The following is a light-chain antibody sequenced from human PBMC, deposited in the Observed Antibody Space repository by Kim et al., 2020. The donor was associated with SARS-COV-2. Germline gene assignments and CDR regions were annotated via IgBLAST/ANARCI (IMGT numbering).Light chain of an antibody. CDR2: ESS. Sequence: QSALTQPPSVSGTPGQSVTISCTGSSSDVGSYNLVCWYQHHPGKPPKLIIYESSKRPSVVSSRFSVSNSGNTASVTICRLQAEDDDDYYGFSYAGISTLVFGGGTQLTVL. V-gene: IGLV2-23*01. J-gene: IGLJ2*01. CDR1: SSDVGSYNL. CDR3: FSYAGISTLV.